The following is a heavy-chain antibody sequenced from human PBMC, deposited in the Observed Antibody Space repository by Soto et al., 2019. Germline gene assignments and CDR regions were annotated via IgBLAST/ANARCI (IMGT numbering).Heavy chain of an antibody. CDR1: GFTFSSYG. Sequence: GGSLRLSCAASGFTFSSYGMHWVRQAPGKGLEWVAVIWYDGSNKYYADSVKGRFTISRDNSKNTLYLQMNSLRAEDTAVYYCARDCGYDRPSGFDYWGQGTLVTVSS. J-gene: IGHJ4*02. CDR2: IWYDGSNK. CDR3: ARDCGYDRPSGFDY. D-gene: IGHD5-12*01. V-gene: IGHV3-33*01.